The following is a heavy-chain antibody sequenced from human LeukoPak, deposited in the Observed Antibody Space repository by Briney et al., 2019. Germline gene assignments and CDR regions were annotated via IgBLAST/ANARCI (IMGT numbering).Heavy chain of an antibody. Sequence: ASVKVSCKASGYTFTSYDINWVRQATGQGLEWMGWINPNSGGTNYAQKFQGRVTMTRDTSISTAYMELSRLRSDDTAVYYCARVRAAALDYWGQGTLVTVSS. J-gene: IGHJ4*02. CDR2: INPNSGGT. D-gene: IGHD6-13*01. CDR1: GYTFTSYD. V-gene: IGHV1-2*02. CDR3: ARVRAAALDY.